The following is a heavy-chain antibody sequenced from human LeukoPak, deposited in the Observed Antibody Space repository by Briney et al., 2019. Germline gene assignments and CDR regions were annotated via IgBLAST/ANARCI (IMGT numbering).Heavy chain of an antibody. J-gene: IGHJ4*02. D-gene: IGHD3-16*01. CDR1: GGSISSNNYY. CDR3: ATWGTAKTGFDY. Sequence: SETLSLTCTVSGGSISSNNYYWGWIRQPPGKGLEWTGSIYYSGSPYYNPSLKSRVTISVDTSKNQFSLRLRSVTAADTAVYYCATWGTAKTGFDYWGQGTLVTVSS. CDR2: IYYSGSP. V-gene: IGHV4-39*01.